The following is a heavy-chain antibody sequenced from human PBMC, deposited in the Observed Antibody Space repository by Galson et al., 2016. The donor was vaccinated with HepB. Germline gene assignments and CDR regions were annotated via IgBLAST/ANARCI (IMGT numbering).Heavy chain of an antibody. J-gene: IGHJ5*02. D-gene: IGHD3-3*01. CDR3: ARVAAKESWGNTFLGVVSNWFDP. Sequence: SLRLSCAASGFTFSETYMHWVRQAPGKGLEWVSSISSSSFFIHYADTVKGRFIVSRDNANNTLYLQMNHLRAEDTAVYYCARVAAKESWGNTFLGVVSNWFDPWGQGTLVTVSS. CDR1: GFTFSETY. V-gene: IGHV3-69-1*01. CDR2: ISSSSFFI.